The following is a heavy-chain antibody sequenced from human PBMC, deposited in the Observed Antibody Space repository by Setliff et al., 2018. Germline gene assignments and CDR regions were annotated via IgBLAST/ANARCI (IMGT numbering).Heavy chain of an antibody. J-gene: IGHJ6*03. V-gene: IGHV3-30*01. CDR1: GFTFTTYS. CDR2: ISYEGSTK. D-gene: IGHD6-19*01. Sequence: HPGGSLRLSCAASGFTFTTYSMHWVRQAPGKGLEWVTVISYEGSTKHYADSVKGRFTISRDNSKNTLYLQMNSLRAEDAAMYYCARDGASFCWSSGLRGGYYMDVWGKGTTVTVSS. CDR3: ARDGASFCWSSGLRGGYYMDV.